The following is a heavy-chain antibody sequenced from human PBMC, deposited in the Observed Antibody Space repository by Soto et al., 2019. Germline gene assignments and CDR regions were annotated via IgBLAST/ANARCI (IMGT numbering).Heavy chain of an antibody. Sequence: QVQLVESGGGVVQPGRSLRLSCAASGFIFRNFGMHWVRRAPGKGLEWGATISGDGNDKYYPDSMKGRFTISRDNFNNTLYLQLNSLRPEDTAVYHCVQGASTAHQPLDSWGQGVLVTVSS. D-gene: IGHD1-26*01. J-gene: IGHJ4*02. CDR1: GFIFRNFG. CDR2: ISGDGNDK. V-gene: IGHV3-30*03. CDR3: VQGASTAHQPLDS.